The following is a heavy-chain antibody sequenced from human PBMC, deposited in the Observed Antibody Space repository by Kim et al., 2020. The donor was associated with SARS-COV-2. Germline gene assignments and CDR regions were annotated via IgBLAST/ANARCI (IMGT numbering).Heavy chain of an antibody. J-gene: IGHJ4*02. V-gene: IGHV4-31*03. CDR1: GGSISSGGYY. CDR2: IYYSGST. CDR3: ARGALPGGYYFDY. D-gene: IGHD2-21*02. Sequence: SETLSLTCTVSGGSISSGGYYWSWIRQHPGMGLEWIGYIYYSGSTYYNPSLKSRVTISVDTSKNQFSLKLSSVTAADTAVYYCARGALPGGYYFDYWGQGTLVTVSS.